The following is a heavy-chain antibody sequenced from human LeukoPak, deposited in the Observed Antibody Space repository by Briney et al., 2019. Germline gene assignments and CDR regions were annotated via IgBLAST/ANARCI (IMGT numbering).Heavy chain of an antibody. CDR3: ARVGYYDRYYYYYMDV. D-gene: IGHD3-22*01. V-gene: IGHV4-59*12. CDR1: GGSFSSYY. CDR2: IYYSGST. Sequence: SETLSLTCAVYGGSFSSYYWDWIRQPPGKGLEWIGYIYYSGSTNYNPSLKSRVTISVDTSKNQFSLKLSSVTAADTAVYYCARVGYYDRYYYYYMDVWGKGTTVTVSS. J-gene: IGHJ6*03.